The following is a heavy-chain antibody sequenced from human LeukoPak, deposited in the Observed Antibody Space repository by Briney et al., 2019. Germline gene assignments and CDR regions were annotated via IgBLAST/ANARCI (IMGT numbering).Heavy chain of an antibody. Sequence: PSETLSLTCSVYGGSLSPYYWNWIRQPPGKGLEWIGEINHRGSTTYNPSLKSRVTISVDRSKNQFSLKLSSVTAADTAVYYCARNPQTTVTTSYFDYWGQGTLVTVSS. CDR1: GGSLSPYY. D-gene: IGHD4-17*01. CDR2: INHRGST. CDR3: ARNPQTTVTTSYFDY. J-gene: IGHJ4*02. V-gene: IGHV4-34*01.